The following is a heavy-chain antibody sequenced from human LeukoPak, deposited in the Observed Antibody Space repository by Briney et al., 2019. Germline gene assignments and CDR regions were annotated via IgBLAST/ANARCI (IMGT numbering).Heavy chain of an antibody. CDR3: ARESYGLSLNY. CDR1: GGTFSSYA. V-gene: IGHV1-2*06. J-gene: IGHJ4*02. CDR2: INPNSGGT. Sequence: SSVKVSCKASGGTFSSYAISWVRQAPGQGLEWMGRINPNSGGTNYAQKFQGRVTMTRDTSISTAYMELSRLRSDDTAVYYCARESYGLSLNYWGQGTLVTVSS. D-gene: IGHD5-18*01.